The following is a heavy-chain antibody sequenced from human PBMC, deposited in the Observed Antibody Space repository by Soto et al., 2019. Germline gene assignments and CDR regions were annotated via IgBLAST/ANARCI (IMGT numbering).Heavy chain of an antibody. V-gene: IGHV4-39*01. CDR3: ARRFDTAMVAFDY. Sequence: QLLESGPGLVKPSETLSLTCTVSGGSISSSSYYWGWIRQPPGKGLEWIGSIYYSGSTYYNPSLKSRVTISVDTSKNQFSLKLSSVTAADTAVYYCARRFDTAMVAFDYWGQGTLVTVSS. D-gene: IGHD5-18*01. J-gene: IGHJ4*02. CDR2: IYYSGST. CDR1: GGSISSSSYY.